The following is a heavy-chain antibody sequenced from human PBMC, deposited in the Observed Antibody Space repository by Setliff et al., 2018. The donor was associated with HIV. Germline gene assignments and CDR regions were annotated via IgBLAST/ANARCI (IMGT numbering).Heavy chain of an antibody. CDR1: GSTFSTYD. CDR2: MTPNVGNT. V-gene: IGHV1-8*01. D-gene: IGHD6-13*01. Sequence: ASVKVSCKPSGSTFSTYDINWVRQATGQGLEWMGWMTPNVGNTGYAQKFQGRVTMTRNTSISTAYMELSSLRSDDTAVYYCASSWSRIRYYGMDVWGQGTTVTVSS. CDR3: ASSWSRIRYYGMDV. J-gene: IGHJ6*02.